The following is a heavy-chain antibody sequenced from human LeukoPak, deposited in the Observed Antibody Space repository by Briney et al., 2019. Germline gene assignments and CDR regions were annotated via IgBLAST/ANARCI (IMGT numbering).Heavy chain of an antibody. CDR1: GGSISSYY. CDR2: LYTSGST. Sequence: SETLSLACTVSGGSISSYYWSWIRQPAGQGLEWIGRLYTSGSTNYNPSLKSRVTMSVDKSKNQFSLKLSSVTAADTAVYYCARDGSGLYQYYFDYWGQGTLLTVSS. V-gene: IGHV4-4*07. CDR3: ARDGSGLYQYYFDY. D-gene: IGHD6-19*01. J-gene: IGHJ4*02.